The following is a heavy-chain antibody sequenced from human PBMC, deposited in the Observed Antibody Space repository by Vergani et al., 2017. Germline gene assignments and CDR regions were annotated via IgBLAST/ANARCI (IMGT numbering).Heavy chain of an antibody. J-gene: IGHJ5*02. CDR3: AREGGYDLFWFDP. V-gene: IGHV3-30*03. CDR1: GFTFSSYG. CDR2: ISYDGSNK. D-gene: IGHD5-12*01. Sequence: QVQLVESGGGVVQPGRSLSLSCAASGFTFSSYGMHWVRQAPGKGLEWVAVISYDGSNKYYADSVKGRFTISRDNSKNTLYLQMNSLRAEDTAVYYCAREGGYDLFWFDPWGQGTLVTVSS.